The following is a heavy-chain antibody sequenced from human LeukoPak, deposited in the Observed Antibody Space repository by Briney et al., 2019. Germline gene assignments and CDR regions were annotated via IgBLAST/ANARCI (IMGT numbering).Heavy chain of an antibody. CDR1: RYTFTRYG. V-gene: IGHV1-18*01. CDR3: ARDWSSSTSCSLGY. Sequence: GSAVQVSCQSSRYTFTRYGICWVRQAPAQGLEWMGWISTYNGNTIYAQKLQCRVTMTTDTSPSTDYMELRSLRSDYTAVYYCARDWSSSTSCSLGYWGQGTLVTVSS. CDR2: ISTYNGNT. J-gene: IGHJ4*02. D-gene: IGHD2-2*01.